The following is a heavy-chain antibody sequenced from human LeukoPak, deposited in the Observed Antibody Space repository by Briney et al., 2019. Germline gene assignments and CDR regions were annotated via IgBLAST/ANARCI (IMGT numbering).Heavy chain of an antibody. CDR1: GFTFSSYA. V-gene: IGHV3-23*01. J-gene: IGHJ6*03. CDR2: IPGGGGST. D-gene: IGHD2-2*01. CDR3: ARRAGDCSSTSCYLYYYYYMDV. Sequence: GRSLRLSCAASGFTFSSYAMHWVRQAPGKGLEWVSAIPGGGGSTYYADSVKGRFTISRDNSRTTLYLQMNSLRVEDTAVYYCARRAGDCSSTSCYLYYYYYMDVWGKGTTVTVSS.